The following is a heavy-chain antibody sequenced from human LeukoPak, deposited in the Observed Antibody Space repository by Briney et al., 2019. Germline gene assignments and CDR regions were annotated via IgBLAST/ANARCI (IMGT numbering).Heavy chain of an antibody. CDR3: ARDYYVSGSYYRYFDY. Sequence: SETLSLTCTVSGGSISSYYWSWIRQPPGKGLEWIGYIYYSGSTNYNPSLKSRVTISVDTSKNQFSLKLSSVTAADTAVYYCARDYYVSGSYYRYFDYWGRGTLVTVSS. CDR1: GGSISSYY. J-gene: IGHJ4*02. D-gene: IGHD3-10*01. V-gene: IGHV4-59*01. CDR2: IYYSGST.